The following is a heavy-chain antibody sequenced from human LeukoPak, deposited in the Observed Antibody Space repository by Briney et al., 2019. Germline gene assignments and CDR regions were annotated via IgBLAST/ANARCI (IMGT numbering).Heavy chain of an antibody. CDR3: ARVPPMPGVVSYMDV. D-gene: IGHD3-3*01. V-gene: IGHV1-18*01. CDR1: GYTFTSYG. Sequence: ASVKVSCKASGYTFTSYGISWVRQAPGQGLEWMGWISAYNGNTNYAQKLQGRVTMTTDTSTSAAYMEVRNLRSDDTAVYYCARVPPMPGVVSYMDVWGKGTTVTVSS. CDR2: ISAYNGNT. J-gene: IGHJ6*03.